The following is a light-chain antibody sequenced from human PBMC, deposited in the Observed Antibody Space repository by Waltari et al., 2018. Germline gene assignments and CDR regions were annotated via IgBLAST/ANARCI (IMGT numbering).Light chain of an antibody. CDR2: WSS. Sequence: DIVMTQSPDSLAVSLGERPPLTCKSSQSVLYSSTNKNYLAGFQQRPGPPPKLLIYWSSTRESGVPDRVSASGSGTGFTLTISSLQAEDVAVYYCLQYYNTPQTFGQGTRVEIK. V-gene: IGKV4-1*01. CDR3: LQYYNTPQT. CDR1: QSVLYSSTNKNY. J-gene: IGKJ1*01.